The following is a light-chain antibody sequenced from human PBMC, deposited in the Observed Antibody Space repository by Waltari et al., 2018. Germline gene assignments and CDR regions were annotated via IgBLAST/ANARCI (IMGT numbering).Light chain of an antibody. Sequence: QSALTQPASVSRSPGQWVTLACPGSNSDVGTPNYVSWYQQHPGEAPKLMIDDVSKRPAGVSDRFSGAKSGNTASLTSSGLQAEDEADYYCSSYTSSSTLVFGGGTKVTVL. J-gene: IGLJ3*02. V-gene: IGLV2-14*01. CDR3: SSYTSSSTLV. CDR2: DVS. CDR1: NSDVGTPNY.